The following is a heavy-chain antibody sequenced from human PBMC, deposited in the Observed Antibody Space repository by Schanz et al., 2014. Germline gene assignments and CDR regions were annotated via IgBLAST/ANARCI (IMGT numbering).Heavy chain of an antibody. CDR2: INPSGGVT. CDR3: ARVRGFTYGVNFGMDV. D-gene: IGHD5-18*01. J-gene: IGHJ6*02. Sequence: QVQLVQSGAEVKKPGASVKVSCKASGYTFTSYYIDWVRQAPGQGLEWIGVINPSGGVTHYAQKFQGRVTLTRDTSTTTVYMQLSSLTSEDTAVYYCARVRGFTYGVNFGMDVWGLGTTVTVSS. CDR1: GYTFTSYY. V-gene: IGHV1-46*01.